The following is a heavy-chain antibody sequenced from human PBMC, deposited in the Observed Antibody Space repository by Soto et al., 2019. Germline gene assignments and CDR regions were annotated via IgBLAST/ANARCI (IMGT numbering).Heavy chain of an antibody. Sequence: QVQLVESGGGVVQPGRSLRLSCAASGFTFSSYGMHWVRQAPGKGLEWVAVISYDGSNKYYADSVKGRFTISGDNSKNTLYLQMNSLRAEDTAVYYCAKDGTRWGWDAFDIWGQGTMVTVSS. V-gene: IGHV3-30*18. CDR2: ISYDGSNK. CDR3: AKDGTRWGWDAFDI. CDR1: GFTFSSYG. J-gene: IGHJ3*02. D-gene: IGHD7-27*01.